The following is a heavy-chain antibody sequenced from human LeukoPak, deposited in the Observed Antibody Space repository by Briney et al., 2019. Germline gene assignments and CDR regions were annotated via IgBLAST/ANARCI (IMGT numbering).Heavy chain of an antibody. D-gene: IGHD6-13*01. CDR3: ARVQQLINWFDP. Sequence: PSETLSLTCTVSGGSISSGSYYWSWIRQPPGKGLEWIGEINHSGSTNYNPSLKSRVTISVDTSKNQFSLKLSSVTAADTAVYYCARVQQLINWFDPWGQGTLVTVSS. CDR2: INHSGST. J-gene: IGHJ5*02. V-gene: IGHV4-39*07. CDR1: GGSISSGSYY.